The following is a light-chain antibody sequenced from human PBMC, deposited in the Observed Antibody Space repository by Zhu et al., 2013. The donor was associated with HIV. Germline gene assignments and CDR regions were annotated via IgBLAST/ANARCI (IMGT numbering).Light chain of an antibody. J-gene: IGKJ4*01. CDR1: QSVSSSY. Sequence: EIVLTQSPGTLSLSPGERATLSCRASQSVSSSYLAWYQQKPGQSPRLLIHSASIRATGIPDRFSGSGSGADFTLTISRLEPEDFAVYYCQQYAGPSLTFGGGTKVEIK. CDR2: SAS. CDR3: QQYAGPSLT. V-gene: IGKV3-20*01.